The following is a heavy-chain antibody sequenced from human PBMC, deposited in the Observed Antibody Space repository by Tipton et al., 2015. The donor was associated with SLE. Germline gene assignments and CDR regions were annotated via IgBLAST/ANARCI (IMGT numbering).Heavy chain of an antibody. D-gene: IGHD6-13*01. CDR1: DGSISSYY. Sequence: TLSLTCTVSDGSISSYYWSWIRQPPGKGLEWIGYIYTCGSTHYNPSLKSRVTISVDTSKNQFSLKLSSVTAADTAVYYCARDRRLIAAPSFWWYFDLWGRGTLVTVSS. CDR2: IYTCGST. CDR3: ARDRRLIAAPSFWWYFDL. J-gene: IGHJ2*01. V-gene: IGHV4-4*08.